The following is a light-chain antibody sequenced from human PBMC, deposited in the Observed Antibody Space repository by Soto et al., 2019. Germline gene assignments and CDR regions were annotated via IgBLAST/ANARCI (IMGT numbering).Light chain of an antibody. J-gene: IGLJ1*01. Sequence: QSVLTQPASVSGSPGQSITISCTGTSSDAGGHNFVSWYQQHPDKAPKLMIYDVTNRPSGVSNRFSGSKSGNTASLTISGFQAEDEADYYCRSYTSISTYVFGTGTKVTVL. V-gene: IGLV2-14*01. CDR2: DVT. CDR1: SSDAGGHNF. CDR3: RSYTSISTYV.